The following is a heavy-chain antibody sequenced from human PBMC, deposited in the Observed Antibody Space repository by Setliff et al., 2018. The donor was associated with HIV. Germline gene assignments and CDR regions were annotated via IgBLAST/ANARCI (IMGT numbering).Heavy chain of an antibody. Sequence: SETLSLTCSVSGGSISSRSYYWSWIRQPAGKGLEWIGHIHTSGSTDYSPSLKSRVTISVDTSKKQFSLKLRSVTAADTAVYYCVRDLGVESLGGALAYWGQGTLVTVSS. CDR2: IHTSGST. V-gene: IGHV4-61*09. CDR3: VRDLGVESLGGALAY. J-gene: IGHJ4*02. D-gene: IGHD3-10*01. CDR1: GGSISSRSYY.